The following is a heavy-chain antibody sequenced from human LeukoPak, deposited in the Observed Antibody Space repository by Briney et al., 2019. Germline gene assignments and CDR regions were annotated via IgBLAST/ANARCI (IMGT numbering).Heavy chain of an antibody. Sequence: GGSLRLSCAASGFTFSSYWMHWVRQAPGKGLVWVSRINSDGSSTTYADSVKSRFTISRDNAKNTLYLQMNSLRAEDTAVYYCARPDYGGNFPYDYWGQGTLVTVSS. J-gene: IGHJ4*02. D-gene: IGHD4-23*01. CDR1: GFTFSSYW. V-gene: IGHV3-74*01. CDR2: INSDGSST. CDR3: ARPDYGGNFPYDY.